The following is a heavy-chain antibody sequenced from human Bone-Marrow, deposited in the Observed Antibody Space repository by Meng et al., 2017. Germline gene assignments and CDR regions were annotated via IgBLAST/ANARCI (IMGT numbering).Heavy chain of an antibody. CDR1: GGSFSDYY. CDR3: ARGPTTMAHDFDY. D-gene: IGHD4-11*01. J-gene: IGHJ4*02. V-gene: IGHV4-34*01. CDR2: INHSGST. Sequence: QAQLQRLGVRLLKPSATLSLSCVVSGGSFSDYYWSWIRQPPGKGLEWIGEINHSGSTNYNPSLESRATISVDTSQNNLSLKLSSVTAADSAVYYCARGPTTMAHDFDYWGQGTLVTVSS.